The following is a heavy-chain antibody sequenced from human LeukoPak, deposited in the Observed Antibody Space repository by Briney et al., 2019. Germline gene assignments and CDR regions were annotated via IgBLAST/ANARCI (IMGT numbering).Heavy chain of an antibody. Sequence: ASGKVSCKASGYTFTSYAMNWVRQAPGQGLEWMGWINTNTGNPTYAQGFTGRFVFSLDTSVSTAYLQISSLKAEDTAVYYCASLIAVAGSDAFDIWGQGTMVTVSS. CDR3: ASLIAVAGSDAFDI. CDR1: GYTFTSYA. V-gene: IGHV7-4-1*02. D-gene: IGHD6-19*01. CDR2: INTNTGNP. J-gene: IGHJ3*02.